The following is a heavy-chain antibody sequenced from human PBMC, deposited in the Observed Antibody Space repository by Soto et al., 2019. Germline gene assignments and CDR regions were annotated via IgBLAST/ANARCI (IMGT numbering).Heavy chain of an antibody. Sequence: LRLSCAASGFTFSIYAMSWVRQAPGKGLEWVSAISGSGGSTYYADSVKGRFTISRDNSKNTLYLQMNSLRAEDTAVYYCAKQIMTYDFWSGYYPFDYWGQGTLVTVSS. V-gene: IGHV3-23*01. D-gene: IGHD3-3*01. J-gene: IGHJ4*02. CDR2: ISGSGGST. CDR1: GFTFSIYA. CDR3: AKQIMTYDFWSGYYPFDY.